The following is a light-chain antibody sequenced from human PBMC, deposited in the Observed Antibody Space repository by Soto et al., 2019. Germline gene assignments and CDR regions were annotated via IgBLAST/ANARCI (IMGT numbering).Light chain of an antibody. CDR1: QSISSW. V-gene: IGKV1-5*03. CDR3: QQYNSYSGT. J-gene: IGKJ2*02. CDR2: KAY. Sequence: DIQMTQSPSTLSASVGDRVTITCRASQSISSWLAWYQQKPGKAPKLLIYKAYSLESGVPSRFSGSGSGTEFTLTISSLQPDDFATYYCQQYNSYSGTCGQGTKMEIK.